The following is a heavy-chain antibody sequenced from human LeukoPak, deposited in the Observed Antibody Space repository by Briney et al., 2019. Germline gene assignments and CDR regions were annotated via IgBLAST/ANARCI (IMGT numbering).Heavy chain of an antibody. CDR1: GGSISSGDYY. CDR3: ASLGDYDLNY. D-gene: IGHD3-3*01. CDR2: IYYSGST. V-gene: IGHV4-39*01. Sequence: SETLSLTCTVSGGSISSGDYYWGWIRQPPGKGLEWIGSIYYSGSTYYNPSLKSRVTISVDTSKNQFSLKLSSVTAADTAVYYCASLGDYDLNYWGQGTLVTVSS. J-gene: IGHJ4*02.